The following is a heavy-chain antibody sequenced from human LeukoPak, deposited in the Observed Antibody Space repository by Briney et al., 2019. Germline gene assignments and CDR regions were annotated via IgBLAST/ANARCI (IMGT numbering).Heavy chain of an antibody. CDR1: GFTFSSYS. D-gene: IGHD5-18*01. Sequence: QAEGSLRLSCAASGFTFSSYSMNWVRQAPGKGLMWVSRINREGSRTDYADSVKGRFTISRDNAKNTLYLQVNSLRAEDTAVYFCARGGSDTAMAHDYWGQGTLVTVSS. CDR3: ARGGSDTAMAHDY. J-gene: IGHJ4*02. V-gene: IGHV3-74*01. CDR2: INREGSRT.